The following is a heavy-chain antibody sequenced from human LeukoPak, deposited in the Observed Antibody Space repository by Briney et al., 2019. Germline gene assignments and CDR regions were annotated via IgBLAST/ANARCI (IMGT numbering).Heavy chain of an antibody. CDR1: GFSFSDYN. Sequence: GGSLRLSCAASGFSFSDYNMHWVRQAPGKGLEWMAVISYHGINEYYADSVKGRFTISRDNSKNTLYLQMNSLRAEDTAVYYCAGKMVVAATVFDYWGQGTLVTVSS. D-gene: IGHD2-15*01. V-gene: IGHV3-30*03. CDR2: ISYHGINE. CDR3: AGKMVVAATVFDY. J-gene: IGHJ4*02.